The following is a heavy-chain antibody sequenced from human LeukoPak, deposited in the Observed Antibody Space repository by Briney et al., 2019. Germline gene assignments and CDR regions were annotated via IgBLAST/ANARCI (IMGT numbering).Heavy chain of an antibody. J-gene: IGHJ3*02. CDR3: ASPGYCSGGSCRDAFDI. CDR2: IKQDGSEK. CDR1: GFTFSSYW. V-gene: IGHV3-7*01. D-gene: IGHD2-15*01. Sequence: GGSLRLSCAASGFTFSSYWMSWVRQAPGKGLEWVANIKQDGSEKYYVDSVKGRFTISRDNAKNSLYLQMNSLRAEDTAVYYCASPGYCSGGSCRDAFDIWGQGTMVTVSS.